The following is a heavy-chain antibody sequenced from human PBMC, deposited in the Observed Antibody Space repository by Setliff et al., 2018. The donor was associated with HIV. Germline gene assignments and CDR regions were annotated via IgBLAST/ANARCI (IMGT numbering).Heavy chain of an antibody. CDR2: MYHTGST. CDR1: GYSISSGCY. V-gene: IGHV4-38-2*01. Sequence: PSETLSLTCAVSGYSISSGCYWGWIRQPPGKGLEWIGSMYHTGSTYYSPSLNSRFTISVDTSKNQFSLKLRSVTAADTAVYYRARQPLYNDYDWRSYYFDYWGQGSLVTVSS. CDR3: ARQPLYNDYDWRSYYFDY. J-gene: IGHJ4*02. D-gene: IGHD5-12*01.